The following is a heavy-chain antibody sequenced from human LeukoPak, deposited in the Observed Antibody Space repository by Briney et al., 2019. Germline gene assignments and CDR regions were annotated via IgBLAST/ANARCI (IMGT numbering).Heavy chain of an antibody. V-gene: IGHV3-33*01. J-gene: IGHJ4*02. D-gene: IGHD4-17*01. Sequence: GGSLRLSCATSGFMFSDYGMHWVRQAPGKGLEWVAVIWYDGSKTYYVDSVKGRFSISRDNSKNTLYLQMSSLKVEDTAIYYCARDPATVTSCFDCWGQGTLVTVSS. CDR1: GFMFSDYG. CDR3: ARDPATVTSCFDC. CDR2: IWYDGSKT.